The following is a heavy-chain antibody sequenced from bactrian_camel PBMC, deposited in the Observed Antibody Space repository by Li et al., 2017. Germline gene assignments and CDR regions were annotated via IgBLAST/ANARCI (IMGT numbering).Heavy chain of an antibody. CDR3: AARKVARGSHFSLGRAPALRRDEYNF. V-gene: IGHV3S55*01. CDR2: IDFDGNT. CDR1: AYTLRSHC. J-gene: IGHJ4*01. D-gene: IGHD2*01. Sequence: VQLVESGGDSVQAGGSLRLSCPNAAYTLRSHCMGWFRQVTGKEREGVASIDFDGNTNYADSVKGRFTISQDNSKNTLFLQMNVLRPEDTAMYYCAARKVARGSHFSLGRAPALRRDEYNFWGQGTQVTVS.